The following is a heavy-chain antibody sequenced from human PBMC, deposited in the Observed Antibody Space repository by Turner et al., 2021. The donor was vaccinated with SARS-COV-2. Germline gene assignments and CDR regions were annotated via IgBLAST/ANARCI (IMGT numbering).Heavy chain of an antibody. CDR1: GGSISSGGYY. J-gene: IGHJ5*02. V-gene: IGHV4-31*03. CDR3: ARETVNNWVDP. D-gene: IGHD2-21*02. CDR2: IYYRGST. Sequence: QVQLQESGPGLVKPSQTLSLTCTVSGGSISSGGYYWSWIRQHPGKGLEWIGYIYYRGSTNYNPSLRSRVTISVDTSKNQFSLKLNSVTAADTAIYYCARETVNNWVDPWGQGTLVTVSS.